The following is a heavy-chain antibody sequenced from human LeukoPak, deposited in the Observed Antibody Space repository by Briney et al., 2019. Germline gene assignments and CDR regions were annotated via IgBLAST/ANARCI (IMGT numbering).Heavy chain of an antibody. D-gene: IGHD4-17*01. CDR1: GFTFSSYG. J-gene: IGHJ2*01. Sequence: PGGTLRLSCAASGFTFSSYGMSWVRQAPGKGLEWVSAISGSGGSTYYADSVKGRFTISRDNAKNSLYLQMNSLRAEDMALYYCARDYGTWYFDLWGRGTLVTVSS. CDR3: ARDYGTWYFDL. CDR2: ISGSGGST. V-gene: IGHV3-23*01.